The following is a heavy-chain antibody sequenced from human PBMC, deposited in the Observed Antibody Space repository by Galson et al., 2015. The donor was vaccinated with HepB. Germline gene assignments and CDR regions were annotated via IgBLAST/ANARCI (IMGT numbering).Heavy chain of an antibody. CDR2: IYPGDSDT. V-gene: IGHV5-51*03. D-gene: IGHD6-6*01. CDR3: ARCHVENLVTWFDY. CDR1: GYTFGTHW. Sequence: QSGAEVKKPGESLRISCKTSGYTFGTHWIGWVRQKPGKGLEWMGIIYPGDSDTRYNPSFQGQVTISADQSSTTAYLQWNSPEASDTAIYYCARCHVENLVTWFDYWGQGTPVTVSS. J-gene: IGHJ4*02.